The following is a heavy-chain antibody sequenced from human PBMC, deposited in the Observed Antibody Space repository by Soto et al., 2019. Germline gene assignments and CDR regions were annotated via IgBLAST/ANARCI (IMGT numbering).Heavy chain of an antibody. V-gene: IGHV2-5*02. J-gene: IGHJ4*02. CDR3: TTYRYGNFDY. CDR2: SYWDGDK. D-gene: IGHD5-18*01. CDR1: GFSLSTSGVG. Sequence: QITLKESGPTLVKPTQTLTLTCTFSGFSLSTSGVGVGWIRQPPGKALEWLGLSYWDGDKRYRPSLKSRLTITKDTSTHLVLLTKTNIDPVDTAAYYCTTYRYGNFDYWGQGAPVTVSS.